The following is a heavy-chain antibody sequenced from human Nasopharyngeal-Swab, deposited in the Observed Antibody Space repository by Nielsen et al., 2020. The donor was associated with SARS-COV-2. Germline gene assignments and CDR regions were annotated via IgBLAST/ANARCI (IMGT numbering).Heavy chain of an antibody. Sequence: ASVKVSCKASGYTFTSYGISWVRQAPGQGLEWMGWISAYNGNTNYAQKFQGRVTITADESTSTAYMELSSLRSEDTAVYYCARQGFRGTAMTYYYYMDVWGKGTTVTVSS. CDR1: GYTFTSYG. V-gene: IGHV1-18*04. D-gene: IGHD5-18*01. CDR2: ISAYNGNT. J-gene: IGHJ6*03. CDR3: ARQGFRGTAMTYYYYMDV.